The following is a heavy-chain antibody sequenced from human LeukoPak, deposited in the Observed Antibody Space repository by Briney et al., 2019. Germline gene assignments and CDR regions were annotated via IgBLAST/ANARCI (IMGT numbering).Heavy chain of an antibody. CDR3: ARHYIRSRPTIFGVTYGMDV. CDR1: GYTFTSYD. J-gene: IGHJ6*02. V-gene: IGHV1-8*01. D-gene: IGHD3-3*01. Sequence: ASVKVSCKASGYTFTSYDINWVRQATGQGLEWMGWMNPNSGNTGYAQKFQGRVTMTRTTSISTAYMELSSLRSEDTAVYYCARHYIRSRPTIFGVTYGMDVWGQGTTVTVSS. CDR2: MNPNSGNT.